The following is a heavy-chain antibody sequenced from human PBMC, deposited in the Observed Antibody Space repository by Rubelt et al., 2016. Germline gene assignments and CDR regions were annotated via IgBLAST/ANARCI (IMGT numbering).Heavy chain of an antibody. CDR2: IYYSGST. V-gene: IGHV4-39*01. J-gene: IGHJ4*02. Sequence: QLQLQESGPGLVKPSETLSLTCTVSGGSISSSSYYWGWIRQPPGKGLEWIGSIYYSGSTYYNPSLKGRVTVSVETSRNQFSLKLSSVTAAETAVYYCAGRDIVVVVAFDYWGQGTLVTVSS. CDR3: AGRDIVVVVAFDY. D-gene: IGHD2-15*01. CDR1: GGSISSSSYY.